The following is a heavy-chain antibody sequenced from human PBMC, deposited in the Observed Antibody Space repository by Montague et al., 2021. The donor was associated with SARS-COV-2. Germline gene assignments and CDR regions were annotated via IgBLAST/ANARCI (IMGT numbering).Heavy chain of an antibody. CDR1: DGSISDYS. CDR2: INHRGST. CDR3: ARGRQHINMVVVVVTGGEYYVDF. J-gene: IGHJ4*02. V-gene: IGHV4-34*01. Sequence: SETLSLTCAVYDGSISDYSWTWIRQPPGKGLEWIGEINHRGSTNYNPSLKSRVTISVDTSKNQFSLKMTSVTAADTAVYYCARGRQHINMVVVVVTGGEYYVDFWGQGTLVAVSS. D-gene: IGHD3-22*01.